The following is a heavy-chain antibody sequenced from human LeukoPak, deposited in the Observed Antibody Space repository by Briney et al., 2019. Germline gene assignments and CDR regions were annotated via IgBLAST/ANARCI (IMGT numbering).Heavy chain of an antibody. CDR3: AREPSGFGEEPFDL. J-gene: IGHJ5*02. V-gene: IGHV3-7*01. D-gene: IGHD3-10*01. CDR2: IKQDGSEK. CDR1: GFTFSSYW. Sequence: GGSLRLSCAASGFTFSSYWMSWVRQAPGKGLEWVANIKQDGSEKYYVDSVKGRFTISRDNAKNSLYLQMNSLRAEDTAVYYCAREPSGFGEEPFDLWGQGTLVTVSS.